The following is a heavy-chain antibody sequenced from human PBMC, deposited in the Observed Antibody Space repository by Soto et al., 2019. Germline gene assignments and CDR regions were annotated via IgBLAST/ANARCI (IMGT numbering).Heavy chain of an antibody. CDR1: GYTFTSYG. CDR3: AGTVLRYFDWLPGGPDAFDI. J-gene: IGHJ3*02. Sequence: ASVKVSCKASGYTFTSYGISWVRQAPGQGLEWMGWISSYNGNTNYAQKFQGRVTMTTDTSTSTAYMELRSLRSDDTVVYYCAGTVLRYFDWLPGGPDAFDIWGQGTMVTVSS. V-gene: IGHV1-18*01. D-gene: IGHD3-9*01. CDR2: ISSYNGNT.